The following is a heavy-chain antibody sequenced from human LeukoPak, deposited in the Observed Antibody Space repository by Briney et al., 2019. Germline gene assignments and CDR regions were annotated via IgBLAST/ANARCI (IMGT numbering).Heavy chain of an antibody. V-gene: IGHV1-46*01. D-gene: IGHD3-9*01. J-gene: IGHJ4*02. CDR1: GYTFTSYY. Sequence: ASVKVSCKASGYTFTSYYLHWVRQAPGQGLEWMGIINPSDGRTSYAQKFQGRVTMTRDTSTSKVCMELSSLRSEDTAVYYCARGTEGDFLKPFEYWGQGTLLTVSS. CDR2: INPSDGRT. CDR3: ARGTEGDFLKPFEY.